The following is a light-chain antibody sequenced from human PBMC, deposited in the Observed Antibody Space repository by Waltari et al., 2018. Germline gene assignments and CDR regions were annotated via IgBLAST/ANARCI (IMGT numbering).Light chain of an antibody. J-gene: IGKJ4*01. V-gene: IGKV4-1*01. Sequence: DIVMTQSPDFLAVCLGERATINCKSSQNLLDTPNKKNYLAWYQQRPGHPLKLLIYWASTRESGVPDRFRGNGSGTDFTLTITALQAEDVAVYYCQQYYSPPLTFGGGTKVEIK. CDR3: QQYYSPPLT. CDR1: QNLLDTPNKKNY. CDR2: WAS.